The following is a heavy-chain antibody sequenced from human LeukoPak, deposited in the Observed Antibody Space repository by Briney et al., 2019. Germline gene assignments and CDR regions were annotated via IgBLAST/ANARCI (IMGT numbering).Heavy chain of an antibody. V-gene: IGHV4-34*01. CDR2: INHSGST. D-gene: IGHD3-10*01. CDR3: ARRHLWFGEYYFDY. CDR1: GGSFSGYY. J-gene: IGHJ4*02. Sequence: PSETLSLTCAVYGGSFSGYYWSWIRQPPGKGLEWIGEINHSGSTNYNPSLKSRVTISVDTSKNQFSLKLSSVTAADTAVYYCARRHLWFGEYYFDYWGQGTLVTVSS.